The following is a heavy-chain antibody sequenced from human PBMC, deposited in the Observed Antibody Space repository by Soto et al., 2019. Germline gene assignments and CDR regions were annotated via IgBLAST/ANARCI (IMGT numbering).Heavy chain of an antibody. J-gene: IGHJ1*01. CDR1: GDSISGVASF. D-gene: IGHD2-2*01. V-gene: IGHV4-31*03. CDR2: VYYSGSS. Sequence: PSETLSLTCTFSGDSISGVASFWSWIRQPPGKGLEWIANVYYSGSSYYNPSLKSRLTISVDTTKNQFSLQLKSMTAADTAVYYCAKLSFNSSTLYFQVLVDDCGQGTRGTVSS. CDR3: AKLSFNSSTLYFQVLVDD.